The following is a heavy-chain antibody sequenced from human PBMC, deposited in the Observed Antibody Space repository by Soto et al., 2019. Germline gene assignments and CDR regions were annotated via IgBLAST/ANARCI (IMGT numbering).Heavy chain of an antibody. Sequence: QVQLQQWGAGLLKPSETLSLTCAVYGGSFSGYYWSWIRQPPGKGLEWSGEINHSGSTNYNPSLKSRVTISVDTSKNQFSLKLSSVTAADTAVYYCARGGSCITIFGVVTTDNWFDPWGQGTLVTVSS. V-gene: IGHV4-34*01. J-gene: IGHJ5*02. CDR3: ARGGSCITIFGVVTTDNWFDP. CDR1: GGSFSGYY. CDR2: INHSGST. D-gene: IGHD3-3*01.